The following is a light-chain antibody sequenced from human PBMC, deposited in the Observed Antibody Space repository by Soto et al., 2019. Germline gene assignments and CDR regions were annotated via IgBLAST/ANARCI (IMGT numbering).Light chain of an antibody. CDR2: GAS. J-gene: IGKJ4*01. Sequence: EIVMTQSPATLSVSPGGRATLSCRASQSISDTLAWYLQKPGQAPRLLIYGASSRETGIPERFSGSGAGPECTRTISRLEPEDVEVYYCQQYGSSTLTFGGGTKVDI. CDR1: QSISDT. CDR3: QQYGSSTLT. V-gene: IGKV3-20*01.